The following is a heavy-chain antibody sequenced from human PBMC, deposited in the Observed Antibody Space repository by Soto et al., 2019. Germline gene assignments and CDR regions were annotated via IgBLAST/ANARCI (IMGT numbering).Heavy chain of an antibody. Sequence: EVQLVESGGGLVQPGGSLRLSCAAPGFSFSTYDMNWARQAPGKGLEWVSYISSGGQTIKSTDSVKGRFTISTDNAKNSLYLQMSRLRDEDTGVYYCARDPQRGYSGMDVWGQGTTVTVSS. J-gene: IGHJ6*02. V-gene: IGHV3-48*02. CDR2: ISSGGQTI. D-gene: IGHD2-2*01. CDR3: ARDPQRGYSGMDV. CDR1: GFSFSTYD.